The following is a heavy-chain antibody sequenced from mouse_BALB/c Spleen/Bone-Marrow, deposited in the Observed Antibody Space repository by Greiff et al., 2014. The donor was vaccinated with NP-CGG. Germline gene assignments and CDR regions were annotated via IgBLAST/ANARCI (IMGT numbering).Heavy chain of an antibody. CDR1: GFDFSGYW. J-gene: IGHJ3*01. V-gene: IGHV4-1*02. CDR2: INPDSRTI. Sequence: EVKLMESGGGLVQPGGSLKLSCAASGFDFSGYWMTWVRQAPGKGLEWIGEINPDSRTINYKPSLKEKFIMSRDNAKNMLYLQMSKVRSEDTALYYCARNGYYGWMTYWGQGTLVTVSA. CDR3: ARNGYYGWMTY. D-gene: IGHD1-2*01.